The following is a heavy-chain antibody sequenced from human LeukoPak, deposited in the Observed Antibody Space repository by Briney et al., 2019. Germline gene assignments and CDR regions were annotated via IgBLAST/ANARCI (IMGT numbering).Heavy chain of an antibody. CDR3: AKDDFGLDAFDI. D-gene: IGHD3/OR15-3a*01. CDR2: ISGSGGST. J-gene: IGHJ3*02. V-gene: IGHV3-23*01. Sequence: GGSLRLSCAAPGFTFSSYAMSWVRQAPGKGLEWVSAISGSGGSTYYADSVKGRFTISRDNSKNTLYLQMNSLRAEDTAVYYCAKDDFGLDAFDIWGQGTMVTVSS. CDR1: GFTFSSYA.